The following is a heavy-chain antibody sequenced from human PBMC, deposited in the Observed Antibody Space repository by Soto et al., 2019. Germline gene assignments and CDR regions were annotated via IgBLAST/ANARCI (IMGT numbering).Heavy chain of an antibody. CDR2: IRSSSGST. Sequence: PRLSCAASGFTSSSYAMTWVRRDPGQGLEWGSHIRSSSGSTYSANSVKGRFPISRDKSKNTMYLQMNSLRAEDTAVHYCAQQVGGRAVKTTHFRGQGNLGT. CDR1: GFTSSSYA. V-gene: IGHV3-23*01. D-gene: IGHD3-16*01. J-gene: IGHJ4*02. CDR3: AQQVGGRAVKTTHF.